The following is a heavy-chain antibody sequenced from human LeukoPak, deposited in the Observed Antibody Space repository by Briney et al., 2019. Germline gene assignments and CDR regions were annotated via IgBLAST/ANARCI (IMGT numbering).Heavy chain of an antibody. CDR1: GFTFSDYY. V-gene: IGHV3-11*06. D-gene: IGHD2-2*01. J-gene: IGHJ4*02. CDR3: ARSSGQLPNGLFFDS. CDR2: ISSSGSYT. Sequence: GGSLRLSCAASGFTFSDYYMSWIRQAPGKGLEWVSYISSSGSYTNYVDSVKGRFTISRDNAKNSLYLQMNSLRAEDTAVYYCARSSGQLPNGLFFDSWGQGTLVTVSS.